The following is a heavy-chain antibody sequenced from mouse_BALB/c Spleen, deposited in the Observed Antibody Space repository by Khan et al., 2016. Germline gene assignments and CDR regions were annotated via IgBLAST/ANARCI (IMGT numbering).Heavy chain of an antibody. J-gene: IGHJ4*01. Sequence: QVQLQRSGAELVKPGASVKLSCKASGYTFTEYIIHWVKQRSGQGLEWIGWFYPGSGSIKYNENFKDKATLTADKSSSTVYMELSRLTSEDSAVYFCARHEAATATYYYAMDYWGQGTSVTVSS. D-gene: IGHD1-2*01. V-gene: IGHV1-62-2*01. CDR3: ARHEAATATYYYAMDY. CDR2: FYPGSGSI. CDR1: GYTFTEYI.